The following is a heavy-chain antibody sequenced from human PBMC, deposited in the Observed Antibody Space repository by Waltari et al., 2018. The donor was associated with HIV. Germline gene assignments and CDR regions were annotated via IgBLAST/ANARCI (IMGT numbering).Heavy chain of an antibody. D-gene: IGHD1-1*01. J-gene: IGHJ4*02. V-gene: IGHV3-23*01. CDR3: ARLDFWLKYNFDY. CDR1: GVTFRNFA. Sequence: EVQLLESGGVLVQPGGSLRLACAASGVTFRNFARSWVRQAPGKGLEWVSGISGGGHAPFYADSGKGRFTISRDNSKNTLYLQMHSLRAEDTAVYYCARLDFWLKYNFDYWGQGTLVTVSS. CDR2: ISGGGHAP.